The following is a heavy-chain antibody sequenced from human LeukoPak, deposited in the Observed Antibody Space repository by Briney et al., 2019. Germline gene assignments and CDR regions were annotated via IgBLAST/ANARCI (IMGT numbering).Heavy chain of an antibody. CDR1: GFTDC. J-gene: IGHJ4*02. CDR2: IYSGGST. CDR3: ARGGREGSSAYPYSG. D-gene: IGHD3-22*01. Sequence: GGSLRLSCAASGFTDCMTWVRQAPGKGLEWVSVIYSGGSTYYADSVKGRFSVSRDNSKNTLYLQMSSLRAEDTALYYCARGGREGSSAYPYSGWGQGSLVTVSS. V-gene: IGHV3-53*01.